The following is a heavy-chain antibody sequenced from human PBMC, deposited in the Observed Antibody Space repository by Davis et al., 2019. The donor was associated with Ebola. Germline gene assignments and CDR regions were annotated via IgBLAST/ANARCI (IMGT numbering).Heavy chain of an antibody. CDR1: GGSFSGYY. CDR2: INHSGST. V-gene: IGHV4-34*01. CDR3: AIGTYSSGWYYFDY. D-gene: IGHD6-19*01. Sequence: PSETLSLTCAVYGGSFSGYYWSWIRQPPGKGLEWIGEINHSGSTNYNPSLKSRVTISVDTSKNQFSLKLSSVTAADTAVYYCAIGTYSSGWYYFDYWGQGTLVTVSS. J-gene: IGHJ4*02.